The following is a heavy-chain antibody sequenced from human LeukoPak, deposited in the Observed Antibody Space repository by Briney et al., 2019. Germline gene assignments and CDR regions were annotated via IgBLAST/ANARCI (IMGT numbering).Heavy chain of an antibody. V-gene: IGHV1-2*04. D-gene: IGHD6-19*01. J-gene: IGHJ3*02. CDR3: AREIAVAGHDAFDI. CDR1: GYTFTGYY. Sequence: ASVKVSCKASGYTFTGYYMHWVRQAPGQGLEWMGWINPNSGGTNYAQKFQGWVTMTMDTSISTAYMELSRLRSDDTAVYYCAREIAVAGHDAFDIWGQGTMVTVSS. CDR2: INPNSGGT.